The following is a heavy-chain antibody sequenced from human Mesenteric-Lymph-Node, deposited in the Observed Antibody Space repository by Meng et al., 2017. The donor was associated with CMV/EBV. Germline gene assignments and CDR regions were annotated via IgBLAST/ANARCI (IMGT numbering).Heavy chain of an antibody. D-gene: IGHD3-10*01. J-gene: IGHJ4*02. Sequence: VHPQESGPGLVKPSQTLSLTCTVSGGSISSGDYYWSWIRQPPGKGLEWIGYIYYSGSTYYNPSLKSRVTISVDTSKNQFSLKLSSVTAADTAVYYCAREGSGSWFGAATFDYWGQGTLVTVSS. CDR1: GGSISSGDYY. V-gene: IGHV4-30-4*08. CDR2: IYYSGST. CDR3: AREGSGSWFGAATFDY.